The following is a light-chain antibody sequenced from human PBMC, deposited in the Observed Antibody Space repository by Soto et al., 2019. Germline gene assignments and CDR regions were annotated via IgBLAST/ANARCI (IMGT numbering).Light chain of an antibody. J-gene: IGLJ2*01. CDR3: SSYTSSSTLDVV. CDR2: GVS. Sequence: QSALTQPASVSASPGQSITISCTGTRNDVGLYNYVSWYQHHPGNAPKLIIYGVSDRPSGVSNRFSGSKSGNTASLTISGLQAEDEADYYCSSYTSSSTLDVVFGGGTQLTVL. CDR1: RNDVGLYNY. V-gene: IGLV2-14*01.